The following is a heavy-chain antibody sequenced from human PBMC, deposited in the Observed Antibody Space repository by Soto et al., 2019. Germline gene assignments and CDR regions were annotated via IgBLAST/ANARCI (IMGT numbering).Heavy chain of an antibody. CDR2: IYYSGST. J-gene: IGHJ5*02. CDR1: GGSISRSSYY. D-gene: IGHD3-3*02. CDR3: ASPKIAFYNWFDP. V-gene: IGHV4-39*01. Sequence: SEALSLTCTVSGGSISRSSYYWGWIRQPPGKGLEWIGSIYYSGSTYYNPSLKSRVTISVDTSKNQFSLKLSSVTAADTAVYYCASPKIAFYNWFDPWGQGTLVTVS.